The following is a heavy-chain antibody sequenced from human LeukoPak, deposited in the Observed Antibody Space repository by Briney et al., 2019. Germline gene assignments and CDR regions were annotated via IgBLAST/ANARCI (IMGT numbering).Heavy chain of an antibody. CDR2: INPNSGGT. CDR3: ARDLSPLVEGATLIDY. D-gene: IGHD1-26*01. V-gene: IGHV1-2*04. Sequence: ASVKVSCKASGYTFTGYYMHWVRQAPGQGLEWMGWINPNSGGTNYAQKFQGWVTMTRDTSISTAYMELSRLRSDDTAVYYCARDLSPLVEGATLIDYWGQGTLVTVSS. J-gene: IGHJ4*02. CDR1: GYTFTGYY.